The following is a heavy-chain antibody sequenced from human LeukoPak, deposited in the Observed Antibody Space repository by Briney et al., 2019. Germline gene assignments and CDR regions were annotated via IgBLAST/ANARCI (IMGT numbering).Heavy chain of an antibody. CDR3: ARLGPRFTMVRGANLDY. V-gene: IGHV4-30-4*01. J-gene: IGHJ4*02. CDR2: IYYSEST. CDR1: GGSISSGDYY. Sequence: PSETLSLTCTVSGGSISSGDYYWSWIRQPPGKGLEWIGYIYYSESTYYNPSLKSRVTISVDTSKNQFSLKLSSVTAADTAVYYCARLGPRFTMVRGANLDYWGQGTLVTVSS. D-gene: IGHD3-10*01.